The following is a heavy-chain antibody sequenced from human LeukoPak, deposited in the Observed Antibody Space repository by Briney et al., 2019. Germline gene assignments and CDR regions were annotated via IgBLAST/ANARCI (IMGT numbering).Heavy chain of an antibody. CDR3: AKADIVVVVAAINWFDP. Sequence: PGGSLRLSCAASGFTFSSYAMSWVRQAPGKGLEWVSAISGSGGSTYYADSVKGRSTISRDNSKNTLYLQMNSLRAEDTAVYYCAKADIVVVVAAINWFDPWGQGTLVTVSS. J-gene: IGHJ5*02. D-gene: IGHD2-15*01. V-gene: IGHV3-23*01. CDR1: GFTFSSYA. CDR2: ISGSGGST.